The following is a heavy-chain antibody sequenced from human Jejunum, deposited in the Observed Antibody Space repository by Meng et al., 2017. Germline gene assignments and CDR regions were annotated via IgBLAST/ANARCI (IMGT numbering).Heavy chain of an antibody. Sequence: EVQLVESGGGLVQPGGSLRLSCAASGFTVSTYWMHWVRQAPGKGLVWVSRINSDGTSTAYADSVKGRFTISSGHAKNTLYLQMNSLRADDTAVYYCARGSPGYANSYSDYWGQGTLVTVSS. CDR2: INSDGTST. CDR3: ARGSPGYANSYSDY. CDR1: GFTVSTYW. V-gene: IGHV3-74*03. J-gene: IGHJ4*02. D-gene: IGHD2-2*01.